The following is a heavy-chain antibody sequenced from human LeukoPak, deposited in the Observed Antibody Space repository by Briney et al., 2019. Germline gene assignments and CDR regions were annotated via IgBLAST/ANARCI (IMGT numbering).Heavy chain of an antibody. CDR3: ARDYQYVVDY. CDR2: FNANNGNR. J-gene: IGHJ4*02. CDR1: GYTFTNYG. D-gene: IGHD3-16*01. Sequence: ASVKVSCKASGYTFTNYGISWVRQAPGQGLEWVGWFNANNGNRNPAQKFQDRVTMTTDTSTSTAYMELRSLRSDDTAMYYCARDYQYVVDYRGQGTLVTVSS. V-gene: IGHV1-18*01.